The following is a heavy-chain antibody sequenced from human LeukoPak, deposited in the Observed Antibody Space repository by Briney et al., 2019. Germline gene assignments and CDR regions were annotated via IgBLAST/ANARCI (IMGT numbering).Heavy chain of an antibody. CDR2: IKSKTDGGTT. CDR3: TTGPDTAMGTFDY. V-gene: IGHV3-15*01. D-gene: IGHD5-18*01. CDR1: GFTFSNAW. Sequence: PGGSLRLSCAASGFTFSNAWMSRVGQAPGKGLEWVGRIKSKTDGGTTDYAAPVKGRFTISRDDSKNTLYLQMNSLKTEDTAVYYCTTGPDTAMGTFDYWGQGTLVTVSS. J-gene: IGHJ4*02.